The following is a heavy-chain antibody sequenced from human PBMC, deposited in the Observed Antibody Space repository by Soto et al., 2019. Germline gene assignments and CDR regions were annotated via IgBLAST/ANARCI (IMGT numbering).Heavy chain of an antibody. D-gene: IGHD6-13*01. CDR3: ARESSSWYYYYYYMDV. CDR1: GYTFTIYG. J-gene: IGHJ6*03. V-gene: IGHV1-18*01. Sequence: GASVKVSCKASGYTFTIYGIIWVRQAPGQGLEWMGWISAYNGNTKYAQKLQGRVTMTTDTSTSTAYMELRSLRSDDTAVYYCARESSSWYYYYYYMDVWGKGTTVTVSS. CDR2: ISAYNGNT.